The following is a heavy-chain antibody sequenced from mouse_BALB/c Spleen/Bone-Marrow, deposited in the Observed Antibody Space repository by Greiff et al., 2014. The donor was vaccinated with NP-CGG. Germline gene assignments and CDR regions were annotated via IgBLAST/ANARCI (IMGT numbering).Heavy chain of an antibody. Sequence: VQLQQSGPALVKPSQSLSLTCTVTGYSITSGYSWHWIRQFPGNTLEWMGYIHYSGGTNYNPSLNSRISTTRDTTKNQFFLQLNSVTTEDTAAYYCARWNGYYARDYWGQGTSVTVSS. V-gene: IGHV3-1*02. D-gene: IGHD1-2*01. J-gene: IGHJ4*01. CDR2: IHYSGGT. CDR3: ARWNGYYARDY. CDR1: GYSITSGYS.